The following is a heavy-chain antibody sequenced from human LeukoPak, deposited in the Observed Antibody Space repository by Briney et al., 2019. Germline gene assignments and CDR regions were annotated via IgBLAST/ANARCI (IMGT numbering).Heavy chain of an antibody. CDR1: GFTFSSYG. Sequence: GGSQRLPCAASGFTFSSYGMHWVRQAPGKGLEWVAFIRYDGSNKYYADSVKGRFTISRDNSKNTLYLQMNSLRAEDTAVYYCAKPISSSTSCYDYWGQGTLVTVSS. J-gene: IGHJ4*02. V-gene: IGHV3-30*02. D-gene: IGHD2-2*01. CDR2: IRYDGSNK. CDR3: AKPISSSTSCYDY.